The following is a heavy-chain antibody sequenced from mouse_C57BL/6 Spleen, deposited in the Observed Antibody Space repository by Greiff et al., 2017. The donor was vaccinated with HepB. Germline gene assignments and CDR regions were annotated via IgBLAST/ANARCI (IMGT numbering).Heavy chain of an antibody. J-gene: IGHJ4*01. Sequence: EVQLQQSGAELVRPGASVKLSCTASGFNIKDYYMHWVKQRPEQGLEWIGRIDPEDGDTEYAPKFQGKATMTADTSSNTAYLQLSSLTSEDTAVYYCNVTYYYGYAMDYWGQGTSVTVSS. D-gene: IGHD1-1*01. CDR3: NVTYYYGYAMDY. CDR2: IDPEDGDT. CDR1: GFNIKDYY. V-gene: IGHV14-1*01.